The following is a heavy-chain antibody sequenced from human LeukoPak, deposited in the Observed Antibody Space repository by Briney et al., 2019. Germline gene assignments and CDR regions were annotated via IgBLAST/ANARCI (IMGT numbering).Heavy chain of an antibody. CDR2: VSGSGGST. CDR3: AKAAAGGYSGSDSLGSFDY. Sequence: GGSLRLSCAASGFTFSSYAMSWVRDAPGRGLEWVSAVSGSGGSTYYADSVKGRFTISRDNYKHTLYLQMNSLRAEDTAVYYCAKAAAGGYSGSDSLGSFDYWGQGTLVTVSS. D-gene: IGHD5-12*01. V-gene: IGHV3-23*01. CDR1: GFTFSSYA. J-gene: IGHJ4*02.